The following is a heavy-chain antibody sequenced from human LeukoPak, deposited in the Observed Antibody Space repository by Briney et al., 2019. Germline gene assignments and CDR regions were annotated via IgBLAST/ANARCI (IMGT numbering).Heavy chain of an antibody. J-gene: IGHJ4*02. CDR3: ARGIVPAAFDY. CDR1: GFTFSTYD. CDR2: ISSSAHHI. D-gene: IGHD2-2*01. V-gene: IGHV3-21*01. Sequence: GRSLRLSCAASGFTFSTYDMNWVRQAPGKGLEWVSSISSSAHHIAYADSVKGRFTISRDNAKNALYLQVNSLRAEDTAVYYCARGIVPAAFDYWGQGTLVTVSS.